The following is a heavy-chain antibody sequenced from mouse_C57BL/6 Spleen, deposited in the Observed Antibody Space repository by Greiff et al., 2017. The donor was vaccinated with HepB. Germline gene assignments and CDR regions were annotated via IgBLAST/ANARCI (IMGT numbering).Heavy chain of an antibody. Sequence: EVKLMESGEGLVKPGGSLKLSCAASGFTFSSYAMSWVRQTPEKRLEWVAYISSGGDYIYYADTVKGRFTISRDNARNTLYLQMSSLKSEDTAMYYCTRGGNSYAMDYWGQGTSVTVSS. J-gene: IGHJ4*01. CDR2: ISSGGDYI. CDR3: TRGGNSYAMDY. V-gene: IGHV5-9-1*02. D-gene: IGHD2-1*01. CDR1: GFTFSSYA.